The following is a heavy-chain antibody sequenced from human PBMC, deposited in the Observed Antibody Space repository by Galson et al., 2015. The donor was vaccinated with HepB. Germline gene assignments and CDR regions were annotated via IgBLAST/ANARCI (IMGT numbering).Heavy chain of an antibody. CDR3: ATEYQYGMDV. J-gene: IGHJ6*02. CDR1: GFTFSNYG. V-gene: IGHV3-33*01. Sequence: SLRLSCAASGFTFSNYGMHWVRQAPGKGLEWVAVIWYDGSNKYHADSVKGRFTISRDNSKNTLFLQMDSLRAEDTAVYYCATEYQYGMDVWGQGTTVTVSS. D-gene: IGHD2-2*01. CDR2: IWYDGSNK.